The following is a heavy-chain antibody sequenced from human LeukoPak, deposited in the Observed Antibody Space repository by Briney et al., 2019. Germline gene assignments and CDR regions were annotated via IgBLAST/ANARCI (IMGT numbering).Heavy chain of an antibody. Sequence: GGSLRLSCAASGFTFSSYWMHWVRQAPGKGLVWVSRINSDGSSTSYADSVKGRFTISRDNAKNTLYLQMNSLRAEDTAVYYCAKDPDCTNGVCYTFFDYWGQGTLVTVSS. CDR2: INSDGSST. J-gene: IGHJ4*02. D-gene: IGHD2-8*01. CDR1: GFTFSSYW. V-gene: IGHV3-74*01. CDR3: AKDPDCTNGVCYTFFDY.